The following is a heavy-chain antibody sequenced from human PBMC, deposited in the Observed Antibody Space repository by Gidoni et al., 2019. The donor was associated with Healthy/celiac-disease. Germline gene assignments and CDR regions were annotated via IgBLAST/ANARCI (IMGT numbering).Heavy chain of an antibody. V-gene: IGHV3-11*06. CDR2: ISSSSSYK. Sequence: QVQLVESGGGLVKPGGSLRLSCSASGFTFSDDYMSWIRQAPGKGLEWVSYISSSSSYKNYEDSVKGRFPISRDNAKNSLYLKMNSLRAEDTAVYYCARGRPKNGWFDPWGQGTLVTVSS. CDR1: GFTFSDDY. J-gene: IGHJ5*02. CDR3: ARGRPKNGWFDP. D-gene: IGHD1-1*01.